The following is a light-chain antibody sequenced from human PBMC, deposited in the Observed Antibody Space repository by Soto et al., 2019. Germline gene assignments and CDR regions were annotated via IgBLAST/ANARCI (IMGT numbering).Light chain of an antibody. Sequence: SYELTQPPSVSVAPGQTASISFGGNNIGSRSVHWYQQKPGQAPVLVVYDDRDRPSGIPERFAGSNSGNTATLTISRVEAGDEADYYCQVWDSTSDHYVFGTGTKVTV. CDR1: NIGSRS. J-gene: IGLJ1*01. CDR3: QVWDSTSDHYV. CDR2: DDR. V-gene: IGLV3-21*02.